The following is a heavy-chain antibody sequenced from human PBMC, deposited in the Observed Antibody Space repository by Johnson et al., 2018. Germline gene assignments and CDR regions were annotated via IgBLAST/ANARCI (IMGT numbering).Heavy chain of an antibody. CDR3: AIMGHYGDNGFDI. CDR2: IYSDDAT. J-gene: IGHJ3*02. V-gene: IGHV3-66*02. CDR1: GFTFRTKY. Sequence: VQLQESGGGLVQPGGSLRLPCATSGFTFRTKYMSWVRQAPGKGLEWISGIYSDDATSYADSVRGRFTITRDNSKDTLLLQMNSLRTEDTAVYYCAIMGHYGDNGFDIWGQGTMVTVSS. D-gene: IGHD4-17*01.